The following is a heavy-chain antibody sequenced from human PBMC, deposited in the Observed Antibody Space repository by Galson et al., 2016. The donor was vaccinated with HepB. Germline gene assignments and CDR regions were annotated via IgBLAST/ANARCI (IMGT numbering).Heavy chain of an antibody. CDR3: AKDHTGSTVGWSDGMDV. Sequence: SLRLSCAASGFTFNNYGMSWVRLAPGKGLEWVSGIGGRGGTTYYADSVEGRFTISRDNSKNTLYLQMKSLRAEDTAVYYCAKDHTGSTVGWSDGMDVWGQGTRVTVSS. V-gene: IGHV3-23*01. CDR1: GFTFNNYG. J-gene: IGHJ6*02. D-gene: IGHD1-7*01. CDR2: IGGRGGTT.